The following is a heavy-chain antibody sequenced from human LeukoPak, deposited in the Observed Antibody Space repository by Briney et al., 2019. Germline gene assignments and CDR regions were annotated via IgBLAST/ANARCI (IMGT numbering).Heavy chain of an antibody. CDR1: GYTFTSNAIPG. D-gene: IGHD3-22*01. CDR3: AREHYYDSNGSDY. CDR2: VSAYHGIT. J-gene: IGHJ4*02. Sequence: ASVKVSCKASGYTFTSNAIPGISWVRQAPGQGLEWLGWVSAYHGITSYAQKLQDRVTMTTDTPTNTVYMELRSLRSDDTAVYYCAREHYYDSNGSDYWGQGTLVTVSS. V-gene: IGHV1-18*01.